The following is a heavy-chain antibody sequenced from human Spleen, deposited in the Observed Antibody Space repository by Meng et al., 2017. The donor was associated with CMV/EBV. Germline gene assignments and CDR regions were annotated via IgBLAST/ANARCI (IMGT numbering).Heavy chain of an antibody. CDR3: ARNESLNRYVSHNWFDP. CDR1: SISSRSYY. D-gene: IGHD3-16*01. CDR2: IYYSGST. J-gene: IGHJ5*02. V-gene: IGHV4-39*07. Sequence: SISSRSYYWGWIRQPPGKGLEWIGSIYYSGSTSYNPSLKSRVTISVDTSKNQFSLKLSSVTAADTAVYYCARNESLNRYVSHNWFDPWGQGSLVTVSS.